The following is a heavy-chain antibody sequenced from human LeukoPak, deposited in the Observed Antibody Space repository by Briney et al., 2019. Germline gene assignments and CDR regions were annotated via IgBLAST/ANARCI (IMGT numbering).Heavy chain of an antibody. V-gene: IGHV1-46*01. CDR1: GYTFTSYY. D-gene: IGHD2-15*01. Sequence: GASVKVSCKASGYTFTSYYMHWVRQAPGQGLEWMGIINPSGGSTSYAQKFQGRVTMTRDTFTSTVYMELSSLRSEDTAVYYCAREVVVVVAATLQDYYYYYGMDVWGQGTTVTVSS. CDR2: INPSGGST. CDR3: AREVVVVVAATLQDYYYYYGMDV. J-gene: IGHJ6*02.